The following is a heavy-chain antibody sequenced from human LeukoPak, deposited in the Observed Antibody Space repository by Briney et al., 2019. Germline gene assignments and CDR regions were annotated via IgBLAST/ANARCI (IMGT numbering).Heavy chain of an antibody. CDR1: GFTFSSYW. J-gene: IGHJ4*02. D-gene: IGHD1-14*01. V-gene: IGHV3-74*01. CDR2: INSGGSDS. CDR3: ARGHSTGCFDY. Sequence: GGSLRLSCAASGFTFSSYWIHWVRQAPGKGLVWVSRINSGGSDSIYADSVKGRFTISRDNAQNTVYLQMNSLRAEDTAIYYCARGHSTGCFDYWGQGALVTVSS.